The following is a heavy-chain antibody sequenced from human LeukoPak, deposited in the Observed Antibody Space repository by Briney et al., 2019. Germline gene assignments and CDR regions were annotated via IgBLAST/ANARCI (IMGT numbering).Heavy chain of an antibody. Sequence: GGSLRLSCAASGFTFSSYAMHWVRQAPGKGLEWVAVISYDGSNKYYADSVKGRFTISRDNSKNTLYLQMNSLRAEDTAVYYCARWPTMVRGVIITVYWGQGTLVTVSS. J-gene: IGHJ4*02. CDR3: ARWPTMVRGVIITVY. V-gene: IGHV3-30-3*01. CDR2: ISYDGSNK. D-gene: IGHD3-10*01. CDR1: GFTFSSYA.